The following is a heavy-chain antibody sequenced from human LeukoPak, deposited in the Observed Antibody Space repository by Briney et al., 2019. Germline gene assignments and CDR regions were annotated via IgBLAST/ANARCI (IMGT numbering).Heavy chain of an antibody. D-gene: IGHD6-19*01. CDR2: IEQDGSEK. CDR1: GFTFSSYW. J-gene: IGHJ4*02. CDR3: ARGGSSGWYSVGFLNY. Sequence: PGGSLRLSCAVSGFTFSSYWMSWVRQAPGKGLEWVANIEQDGSEKYYVDSVKGRFTISRDNAKNSLYVQMNSLRAEDTAVYYCARGGSSGWYSVGFLNYWGQGTLVSVSS. V-gene: IGHV3-7*04.